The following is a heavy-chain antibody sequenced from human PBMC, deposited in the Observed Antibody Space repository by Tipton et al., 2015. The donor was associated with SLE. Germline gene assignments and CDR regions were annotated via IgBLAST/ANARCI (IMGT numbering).Heavy chain of an antibody. D-gene: IGHD3-9*01. CDR2: INHSGST. J-gene: IGHJ6*04. V-gene: IGHV4-34*01. CDR3: ARGNFLTGYWMDV. Sequence: TLSLTCAVSGYSISSGYYWSWIRQPPGKGLEWIGEINHSGSTNYNPSLKSRVTISVDTSKNQFSLKLSSVTVADTAVYYCARGNFLTGYWMDVWGKGTTVTVSS. CDR1: GYSISSGYY.